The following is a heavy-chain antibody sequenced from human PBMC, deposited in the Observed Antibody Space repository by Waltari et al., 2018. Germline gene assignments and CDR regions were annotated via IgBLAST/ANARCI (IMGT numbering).Heavy chain of an antibody. Sequence: QVQLQESGPGLVKPSETLSLTCSVSGGSISNSYWTWIRQSPGKGLEWIGAIYYSGTANFNPSLNTRVAISADTSKNQFSLKLSSVIAADTAVYYCARAHLQVVTTRDDYYIYYMDVWGKGTTVTVSS. D-gene: IGHD5-12*01. J-gene: IGHJ6*03. CDR3: ARAHLQVVTTRDDYYIYYMDV. CDR2: IYYSGTA. V-gene: IGHV4-59*01. CDR1: GGSISNSY.